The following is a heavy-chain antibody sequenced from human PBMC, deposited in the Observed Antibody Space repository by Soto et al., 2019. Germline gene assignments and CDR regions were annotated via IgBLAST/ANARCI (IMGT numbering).Heavy chain of an antibody. J-gene: IGHJ4*02. D-gene: IGHD3-22*01. Sequence: SLRLSCAASGFTFSSYGMHWVRQAPGKGLEWVAVISYDGSNKYYADSVKGRFTISRDNSKNTPYLQMNSLRAEDTAVYYCAKPPYYYDSSGYYFDYWGQG. CDR2: ISYDGSNK. CDR3: AKPPYYYDSSGYYFDY. CDR1: GFTFSSYG. V-gene: IGHV3-30*18.